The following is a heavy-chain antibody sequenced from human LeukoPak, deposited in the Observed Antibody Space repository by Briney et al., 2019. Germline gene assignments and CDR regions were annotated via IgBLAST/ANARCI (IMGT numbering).Heavy chain of an antibody. J-gene: IGHJ4*02. CDR3: ARDYRPYYYDSSGYVGL. Sequence: GASVKVSCKTSGYTFTSCGLSWVRQAPGQGLEWMGWISAYNGNTNYAQKLQGRVTMTTDTSTSTAYMELRSLRSDDTAVYYCARDYRPYYYDSSGYVGLWGQGTLVTVSS. V-gene: IGHV1-18*01. D-gene: IGHD3-22*01. CDR2: ISAYNGNT. CDR1: GYTFTSCG.